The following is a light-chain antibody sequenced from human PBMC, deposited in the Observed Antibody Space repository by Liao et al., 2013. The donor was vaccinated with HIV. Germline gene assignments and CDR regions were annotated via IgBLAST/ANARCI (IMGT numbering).Light chain of an antibody. V-gene: IGLV3-25*03. Sequence: SYELTQPPSVSVSPGQTARITCSGDAMSKQYVYWYQQRPGQAPVVVIYKDSERPSGIPERFSGSSSGTEVTLTISGVQAEDEADYYCLSADSSGTYVFGTGTKVTVL. CDR2: KDS. CDR1: AMSKQY. J-gene: IGLJ1*01. CDR3: LSADSSGTYV.